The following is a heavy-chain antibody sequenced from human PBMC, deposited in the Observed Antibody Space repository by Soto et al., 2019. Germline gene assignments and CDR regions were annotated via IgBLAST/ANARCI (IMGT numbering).Heavy chain of an antibody. CDR3: ARGFSGRGPSDL. CDR1: GFIFSTYS. J-gene: IGHJ3*01. D-gene: IGHD6-19*01. V-gene: IGHV3-48*02. Sequence: EVQLVESGGGLVQPGGSLRLSCEASGFIFSTYSMNWVRQAPGKGLEWVSYISSSSSPIYYADSLKGRFTISRDNAKNLLFLQMNSLRDEDTAVYHCARGFSGRGPSDLWGQGTLVTVSS. CDR2: ISSSSSPI.